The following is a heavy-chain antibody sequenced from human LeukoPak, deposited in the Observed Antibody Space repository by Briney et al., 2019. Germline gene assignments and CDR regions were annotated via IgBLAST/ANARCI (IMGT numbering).Heavy chain of an antibody. Sequence: GGSLRLSCAASGFTFSSYGMHWVRQAPGKGLEWVAFIRYDGSNKYYADSVKGRFTISRDNSKNTLYLQMNSLRAEDTAVYYCAKDPGIAAAQYMDVWGKGTTVTVSS. CDR3: AKDPGIAAAQYMDV. J-gene: IGHJ6*03. CDR1: GFTFSSYG. CDR2: IRYDGSNK. D-gene: IGHD6-13*01. V-gene: IGHV3-30*02.